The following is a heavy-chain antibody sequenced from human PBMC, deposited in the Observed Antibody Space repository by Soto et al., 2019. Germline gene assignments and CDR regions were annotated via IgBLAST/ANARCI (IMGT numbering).Heavy chain of an antibody. CDR1: GGTFSSYA. V-gene: IGHV1-69*13. CDR3: ASTRGSSGHNWFDP. D-gene: IGHD3-22*01. Sequence: GASVKVSCKASGGTFSSYAISWVRQAPGQGLEWMGGIIPIFGTANYAQKFQGRVTITADESTSTAYMGLSSLRSEDTAVYYCASTRGSSGHNWFDPWGQGTLVTVSS. J-gene: IGHJ5*02. CDR2: IIPIFGTA.